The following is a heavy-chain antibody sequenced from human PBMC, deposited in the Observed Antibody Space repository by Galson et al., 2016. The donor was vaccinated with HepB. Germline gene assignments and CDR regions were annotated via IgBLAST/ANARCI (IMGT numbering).Heavy chain of an antibody. CDR2: INHYGST. CDR3: ARDGPGIVATSYHYFDY. Sequence: SETLSLTCAVYGGSLSGDYWSWIRQAPGKGLEWIGEINHYGSTTHNPSLKSRVTISVDTSKHQFSLDLTSVTAADTAVYYCARDGPGIVATSYHYFDYWGQGTPVTVSS. J-gene: IGHJ4*02. CDR1: GGSLSGDY. V-gene: IGHV4-34*01. D-gene: IGHD1-26*01.